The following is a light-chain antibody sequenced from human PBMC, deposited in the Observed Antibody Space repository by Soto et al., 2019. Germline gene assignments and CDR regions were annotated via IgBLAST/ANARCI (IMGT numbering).Light chain of an antibody. Sequence: QSVLTQPASVSGSPGQSITISCIGTSSDVGSYNLVSWYQQHPGKAPKLMIYEGTKRPSGLSNRFSGSRSGNTASLTISGLQAEDEADYYCCSYAGSSTVIFGGGTKLTVL. CDR1: SSDVGSYNL. V-gene: IGLV2-23*01. J-gene: IGLJ2*01. CDR3: CSYAGSSTVI. CDR2: EGT.